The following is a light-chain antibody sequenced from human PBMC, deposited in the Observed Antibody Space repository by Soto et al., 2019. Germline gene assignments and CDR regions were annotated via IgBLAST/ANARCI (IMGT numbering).Light chain of an antibody. CDR3: ASWDDSLNGVV. CDR2: SDD. J-gene: IGLJ3*02. Sequence: QSVLTQPPSASGTLGQRVTISCSGSNSNIGRNTVNWYHQLPGTAPQLLIYSDDQRPSGVPDRFSGSKWGTSASLAISGLQSEDETEYFCASWDDSLNGVVFGGGTKLTVL. V-gene: IGLV1-44*01. CDR1: NSNIGRNT.